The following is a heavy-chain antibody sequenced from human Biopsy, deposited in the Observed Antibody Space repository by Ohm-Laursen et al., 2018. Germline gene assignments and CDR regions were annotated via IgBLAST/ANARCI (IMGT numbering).Heavy chain of an antibody. V-gene: IGHV1-46*01. CDR2: ISPSGATT. D-gene: IGHD5-24*01. CDR3: ARAGVGSDGTDSYYYGMDV. Sequence: VNVSCKASGNTFATYNIHCVRQAPGQGVEWMGVISPSGATTSFSQKFQGRITMTRDTSTGPVYMDLNSLGSEDTAVYYCARAGVGSDGTDSYYYGMDVWGPGTTVTVSS. CDR1: GNTFATYN. J-gene: IGHJ6*02.